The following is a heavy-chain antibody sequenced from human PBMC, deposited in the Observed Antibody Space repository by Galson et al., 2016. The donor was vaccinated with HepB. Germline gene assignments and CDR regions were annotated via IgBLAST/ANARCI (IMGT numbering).Heavy chain of an antibody. Sequence: QSGAEVTKPGESLRVSCKGSGYNFTSYWINWVRQEPGKGLEWVGRIDPDDSYSNYNPSIQGHVTISADKSTTTAYLQWNSLKASVTAMYYFARLSSTYFDYWGQGTLVTVSS. J-gene: IGHJ4*02. V-gene: IGHV5-10-1*01. CDR3: ARLSSTYFDY. CDR1: GYNFTSYW. CDR2: IDPDDSYS.